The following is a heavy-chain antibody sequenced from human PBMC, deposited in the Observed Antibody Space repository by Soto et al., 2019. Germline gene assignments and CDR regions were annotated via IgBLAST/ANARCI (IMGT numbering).Heavy chain of an antibody. CDR1: GGSITNFY. J-gene: IGHJ6*04. Sequence: SETLSLTCTVSGGSITNFYWTWIRQSPERGLEWIGYIYSSGTTTYNPSLESRVTMSVDASKNQFSLNLRSLTATDTGVYFCWRPRGSGTGFYYYYMDVWGTGKTVTVSS. CDR3: WRPRGSGTGFYYYYMDV. V-gene: IGHV4-59*08. CDR2: IYSSGTT. D-gene: IGHD3-10*01.